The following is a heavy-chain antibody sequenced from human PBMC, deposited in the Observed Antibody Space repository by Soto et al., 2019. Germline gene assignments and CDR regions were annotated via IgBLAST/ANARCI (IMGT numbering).Heavy chain of an antibody. Sequence: KQSQTLSLTCAISGDSVSSNSAAWNWIRQSPSRGLEWLGRTYYRSKWYNDYAVSVKSRITINPDTSKNQFSLQLNSVTPEDTAVYYCARGCHLHTGYYYYYYYMDVWGKGTTVTVSS. J-gene: IGHJ6*03. CDR2: TYYRSKWYN. D-gene: IGHD7-27*01. CDR1: GDSVSSNSAA. V-gene: IGHV6-1*01. CDR3: ARGCHLHTGYYYYYYYMDV.